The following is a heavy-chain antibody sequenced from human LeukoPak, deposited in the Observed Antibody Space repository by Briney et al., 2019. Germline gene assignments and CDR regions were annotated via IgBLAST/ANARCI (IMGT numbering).Heavy chain of an antibody. CDR3: AREVPGSSGLAY. Sequence: GGSLRLSCAASGFTFSSYAMHWVRQAPGKGLEWVANIKQDGSEKYYVDSVKGRFTISRDNAKNSLYLQMNSLRVEDTAMYYCAREVPGSSGLAYWGQGTLVTVSS. CDR1: GFTFSSYA. V-gene: IGHV3-7*01. J-gene: IGHJ4*02. CDR2: IKQDGSEK. D-gene: IGHD6-19*01.